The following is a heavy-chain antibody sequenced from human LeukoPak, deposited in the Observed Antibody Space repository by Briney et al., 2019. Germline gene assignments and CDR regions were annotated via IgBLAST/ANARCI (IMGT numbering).Heavy chain of an antibody. CDR2: IIPIFGTA. D-gene: IGHD3-10*01. V-gene: IGHV1-69*01. CDR3: ARERFGGSANAFDI. J-gene: IGHJ3*02. Sequence: ASVKVSCKASGGTFSSYAISWVRQAPGQGLEWMGGIIPIFGTANYAQKFQGRVTITADESTSTAYMELSSLRSEDTAVYYCARERFGGSANAFDIWGQGTMVTVSS. CDR1: GGTFSSYA.